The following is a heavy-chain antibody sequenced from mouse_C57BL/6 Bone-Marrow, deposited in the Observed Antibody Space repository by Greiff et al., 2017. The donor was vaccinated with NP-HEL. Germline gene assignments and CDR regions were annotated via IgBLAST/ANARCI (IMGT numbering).Heavy chain of an antibody. Sequence: QVQLQQPGTELVKPGASVKLSCKASGYTFTSYWMHWVKQRPGQGLEWIGNINPSNGGTNYNEKFKSKATLTVDKSSSTAYMQLSRLTSEDSAVYYCARWWLLDYYAMDYWGQGTSVTVSS. CDR3: ARWWLLDYYAMDY. J-gene: IGHJ4*01. V-gene: IGHV1-53*01. CDR1: GYTFTSYW. CDR2: INPSNGGT. D-gene: IGHD2-3*01.